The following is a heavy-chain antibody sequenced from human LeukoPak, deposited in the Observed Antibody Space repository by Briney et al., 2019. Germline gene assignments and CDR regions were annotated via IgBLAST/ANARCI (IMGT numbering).Heavy chain of an antibody. J-gene: IGHJ4*02. D-gene: IGHD2-2*01. Sequence: ASVKVSCKASGYTFTTYGISWVRRTPGQGLEWMGWISAYNGNTDYAQKLQGRVTMATDTSTNTAYMELRSLRSDDTAVYYCARDIHEHLGYGSSTSWHNFDYWGQGTLVTVSS. CDR3: ARDIHEHLGYGSSTSWHNFDY. CDR2: ISAYNGNT. V-gene: IGHV1-18*01. CDR1: GYTFTTYG.